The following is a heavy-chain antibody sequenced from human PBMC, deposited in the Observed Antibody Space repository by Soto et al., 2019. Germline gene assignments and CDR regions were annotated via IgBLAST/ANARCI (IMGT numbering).Heavy chain of an antibody. CDR3: ARDKGYYDFWSGYPRPDYYYGMDV. CDR1: GFTFSSYG. Sequence: GSLRLSCAASGFTFSSYGMHWVRQAPGKGLEWVAVIWYDGSNKYYADSVKGRFTISRDNSKNTLYLQMNSLRAEDTAVYYCARDKGYYDFWSGYPRPDYYYGMDVWGQGTTVTAP. D-gene: IGHD3-3*01. V-gene: IGHV3-33*01. J-gene: IGHJ6*02. CDR2: IWYDGSNK.